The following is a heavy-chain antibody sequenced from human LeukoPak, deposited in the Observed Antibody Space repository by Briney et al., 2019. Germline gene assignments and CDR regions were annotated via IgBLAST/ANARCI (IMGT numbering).Heavy chain of an antibody. V-gene: IGHV4-34*01. J-gene: IGHJ4*02. CDR3: ARGGLANYFDY. D-gene: IGHD3/OR15-3a*01. CDR2: INHSGTT. CDR1: GGSFSGYY. Sequence: SETLSLTCVVYGGSFSGYYWSWIRQRPGKGLEWIGEINHSGTTNYNPSLKSRVTISVDTSKNQFSLKLTSVTAADTAVYYCARGGLANYFDYWGQGTLVPVSS.